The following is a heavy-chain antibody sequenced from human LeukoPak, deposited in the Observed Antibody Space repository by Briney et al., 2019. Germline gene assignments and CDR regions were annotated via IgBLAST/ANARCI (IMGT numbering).Heavy chain of an antibody. V-gene: IGHV3-48*03. CDR2: ISSSGSTI. CDR3: SSWPYSSSWYGHVY. CDR1: GFTFSSYE. Sequence: GGSLRLSCAASGFTFSSYEMNWLRQAPGKGLEWVSYISSSGSTIYYADSVKGRFTISRDNAKNSLYLQMNSLRAEDTAVYYCSSWPYSSSWYGHVYWGQGTLVTVSS. J-gene: IGHJ4*02. D-gene: IGHD6-13*01.